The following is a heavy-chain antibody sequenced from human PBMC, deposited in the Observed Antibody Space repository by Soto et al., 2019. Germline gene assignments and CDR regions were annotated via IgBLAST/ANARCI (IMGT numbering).Heavy chain of an antibody. D-gene: IGHD3-3*01. CDR1: GGSISSYY. CDR3: ERGSITIFGVVIHDY. V-gene: IGHV4-59*01. Sequence: SETLSLTCTVSGGSISSYYWSWIRRPPGKGLEWIGYIYYSGSTNYNPSLKSRVTISVDTSTNQFSLKLSSVTAADTAVYYCERGSITIFGVVIHDYWGQGTLVTVSS. CDR2: IYYSGST. J-gene: IGHJ4*02.